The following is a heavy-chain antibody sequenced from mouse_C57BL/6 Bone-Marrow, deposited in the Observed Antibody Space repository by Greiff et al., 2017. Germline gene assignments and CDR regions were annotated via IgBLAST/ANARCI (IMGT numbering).Heavy chain of an antibody. D-gene: IGHD1-1*01. CDR3: ARNHYYGSSYWYAMDY. CDR1: GFSLSTFGMG. J-gene: IGHJ4*01. Sequence: QVTLKESGPGILQPSQTLSLTCSFSGFSLSTFGMGVGWIRQPSGKGLEWLAHIWWYDDKYYNPSLKSRLTISKDTSKNQVFLKIANVDTADTATYYCARNHYYGSSYWYAMDYWGQGTSVTVSS. CDR2: IWWYDDK. V-gene: IGHV8-8*01.